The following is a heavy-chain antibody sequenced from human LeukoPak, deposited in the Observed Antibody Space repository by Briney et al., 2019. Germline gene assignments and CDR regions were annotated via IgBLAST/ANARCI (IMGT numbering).Heavy chain of an antibody. CDR1: GYSISSGYY. J-gene: IGHJ3*02. V-gene: IGHV4-38-2*02. CDR2: IYHSGST. Sequence: SETLSLTCTVSGYSISSGYYWGWIRQPPGKGLEWIGSIYHSGSTYYNPSLKSRVTISVDTSKNQFSLKLSSVTAADTAVYYCAREGDALVFSGTHGDDAFDIWGQGTMVTVSS. CDR3: AREGDALVFSGTHGDDAFDI. D-gene: IGHD1-26*01.